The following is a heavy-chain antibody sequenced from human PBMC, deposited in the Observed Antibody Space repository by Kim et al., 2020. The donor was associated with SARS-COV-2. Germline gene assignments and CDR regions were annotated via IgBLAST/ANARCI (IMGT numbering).Heavy chain of an antibody. D-gene: IGHD2-2*01. CDR1: GFTFRNYA. J-gene: IGHJ4*02. CDR3: AKDISTNADYYFDY. CDR2: ISSDGRDK. V-gene: IGHV3-30*04. Sequence: GGSLRLSCAASGFTFRNYAMHWVRQAPGKGLEWVTVISSDGRDKHDADSVKGRFTNSRDNSKNTLYLQMNSLRTEDTAVYYCAKDISTNADYYFDYWGQGTLVTVSS.